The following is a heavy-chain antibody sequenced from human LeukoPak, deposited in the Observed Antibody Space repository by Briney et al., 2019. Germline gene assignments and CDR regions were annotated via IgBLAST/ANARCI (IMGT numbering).Heavy chain of an antibody. CDR2: IIPIFGTA. CDR3: ARDLQSSRDGYTRVGRDDDY. CDR1: GYTFTNYD. Sequence: SVKVSCKASGYTFTNYDINWVRQATGQGLEWMGGIIPIFGTANYAQKFQGRVTITADESTSTAYMELSSLRSEDTAVYYCARDLQSSRDGYTRVGRDDDYWGQGTLVTVSS. V-gene: IGHV1-69*13. D-gene: IGHD5-24*01. J-gene: IGHJ4*02.